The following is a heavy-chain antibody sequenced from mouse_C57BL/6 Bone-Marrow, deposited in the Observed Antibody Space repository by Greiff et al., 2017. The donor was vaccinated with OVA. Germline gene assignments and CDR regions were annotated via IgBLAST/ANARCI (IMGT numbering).Heavy chain of an antibody. CDR2: ISYSGST. V-gene: IGHV3-8*01. D-gene: IGHD2-4*01. CDR3: ARKAFYDYDGDYFDY. J-gene: IGHJ2*01. Sequence: EVMLVESGPGLAKPSQTLSLTCSVTGYSITSDYWNWIRKFPGNKLEYMGFISYSGSTYYNPSLKSLISLNRDTSKNQYYLQLNSVTTEDTATYYCARKAFYDYDGDYFDYWGQGTTLTVSS. CDR1: GYSITSDY.